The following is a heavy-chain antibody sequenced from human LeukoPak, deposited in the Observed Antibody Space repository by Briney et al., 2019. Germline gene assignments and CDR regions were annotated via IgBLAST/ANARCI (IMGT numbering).Heavy chain of an antibody. Sequence: ASVTVSCKASGYTFTGYYMHWVRQAPGQGLEWMGWINPNSGGTNYAQKFQGWVTMTRDTSISTAYMGLSRLRSDDTAVYYCARERPVVGYCSSTSCPRWFDPWGQGTLVTVSS. J-gene: IGHJ5*02. D-gene: IGHD2-2*01. CDR1: GYTFTGYY. CDR3: ARERPVVGYCSSTSCPRWFDP. V-gene: IGHV1-2*04. CDR2: INPNSGGT.